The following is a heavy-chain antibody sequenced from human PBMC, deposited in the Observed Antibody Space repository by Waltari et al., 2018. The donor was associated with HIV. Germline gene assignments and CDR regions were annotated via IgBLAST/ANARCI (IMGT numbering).Heavy chain of an antibody. CDR1: GGSISSNYYF. V-gene: IGHV4-39*01. D-gene: IGHD3-10*01. CDR2: ISHTVGTT. CDR3: ARQRGSGLWYFDL. J-gene: IGHJ2*01. Sequence: QSQLQESDPGLVKPSETLSLTCTVSGGSISSNYYFWAWVRQPPGKGLEWIGTISHTVGTTYYTPSLKSRVIISVDTSKDQSSLKLSSMTATDTAVYYCARQRGSGLWYFDLWGRGTLVSVSS.